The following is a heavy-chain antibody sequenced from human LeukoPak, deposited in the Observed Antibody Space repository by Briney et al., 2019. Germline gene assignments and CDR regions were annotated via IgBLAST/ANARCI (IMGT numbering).Heavy chain of an antibody. CDR1: GFTFSSYA. CDR3: ATGYYGSGKDYYYGMDV. D-gene: IGHD3-10*01. Sequence: GGSLRLSCAASGFTFSSYAMGWVRQAPGKGLEWVSAISGSGGSTYYADSVKGRFTISRDNSKNTLYLQMNSLRAEDTAIYYCATGYYGSGKDYYYGMDVWGQGTTVTVSS. V-gene: IGHV3-23*01. CDR2: ISGSGGST. J-gene: IGHJ6*02.